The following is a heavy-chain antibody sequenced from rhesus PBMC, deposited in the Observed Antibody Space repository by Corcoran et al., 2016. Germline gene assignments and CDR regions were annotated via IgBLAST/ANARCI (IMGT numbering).Heavy chain of an antibody. Sequence: QLQLQESGPGLVKPSETLSLTCAVSGGSISSNYWSWIRQPPGKGLEWIGRISGSGGSTDYNPSLKSRVTISTDTSKNQCSLKLSSVTTADTAVYYCAREGTYNFWTGYPFDYWGQGVLVTVSS. CDR3: AREGTYNFWTGYPFDY. CDR1: GGSISSNY. CDR2: ISGSGGST. J-gene: IGHJ4*01. D-gene: IGHD3-3*01. V-gene: IGHV4-173*01.